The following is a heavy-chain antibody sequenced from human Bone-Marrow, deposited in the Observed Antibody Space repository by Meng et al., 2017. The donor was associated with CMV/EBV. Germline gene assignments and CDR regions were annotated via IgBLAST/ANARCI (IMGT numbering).Heavy chain of an antibody. J-gene: IGHJ6*02. D-gene: IGHD2-8*01. V-gene: IGHV1-18*04. CDR1: GYTFTGYY. Sequence: ASVKVSCKASGYTFTGYYMHWVRQAPGQGLEWMGWISAYNGNTNYAQKLQGRVTMTTDTSTSTAYMELRSLRSDDTAVYYWARVDVLMVYAQYYYYYGMDVWGQGTTVTVSS. CDR3: ARVDVLMVYAQYYYYYGMDV. CDR2: ISAYNGNT.